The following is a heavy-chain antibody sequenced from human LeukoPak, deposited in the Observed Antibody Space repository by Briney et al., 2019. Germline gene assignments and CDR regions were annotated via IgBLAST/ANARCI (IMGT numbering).Heavy chain of an antibody. D-gene: IGHD1-26*01. CDR3: ARGSSSVGATPWFDP. CDR1: GGSITNYY. Sequence: SETLSLTCTVSGGSITNYYWTWIRQPPGKGLEWIGYIHYSGSTNYNPSLKGRVTISVDTSKNQFSLKLSSVTAADTAVYYCARGSSSVGATPWFDPWGQGTLVTVSS. J-gene: IGHJ5*02. CDR2: IHYSGST. V-gene: IGHV4-59*01.